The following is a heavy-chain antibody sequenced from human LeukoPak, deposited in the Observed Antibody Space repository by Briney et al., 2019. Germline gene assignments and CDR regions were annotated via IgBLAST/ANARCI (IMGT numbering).Heavy chain of an antibody. J-gene: IGHJ4*02. CDR3: AKGHTDSSGYYYFDS. CDR1: GFVFSNYG. CDR2: VRGNAGTT. V-gene: IGHV3-23*01. Sequence: GGSLRLSCAASGFVFSNYGMSWVRQAPGKGLEWVSAVRGNAGTTYYADSVKGRFTIFRDNSKNMLYLQMNRLRVEDTAVYYCAKGHTDSSGYYYFDSWGQGTLVTVSS. D-gene: IGHD3-22*01.